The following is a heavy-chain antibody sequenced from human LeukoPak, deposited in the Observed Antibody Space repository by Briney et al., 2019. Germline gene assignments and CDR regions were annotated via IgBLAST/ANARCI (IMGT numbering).Heavy chain of an antibody. D-gene: IGHD3-22*01. CDR3: ARESYYDSSGYSHDAFDI. V-gene: IGHV4-34*01. CDR2: INHSGST. CDR1: GGSFSGYY. J-gene: IGHJ3*02. Sequence: SETLSLTCAVYGGSFSGYYWSRIRQPPGKGLEWIGEINHSGSTNYNPSLKSRVTISVDTSKNQFSLKLSSVTAADTAIYYCARESYYDSSGYSHDAFDIWGQGTMVTVSS.